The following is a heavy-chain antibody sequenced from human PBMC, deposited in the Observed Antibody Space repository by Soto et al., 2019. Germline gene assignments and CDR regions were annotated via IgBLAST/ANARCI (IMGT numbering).Heavy chain of an antibody. CDR1: GFTFSDYY. V-gene: IGHV3-11*06. J-gene: IGHJ3*02. CDR2: ISSSSSYT. CDR3: ASGKRHGSGSYRAFDI. D-gene: IGHD3-10*01. Sequence: GGSLRLSCAASGFTFSDYYMSWIRQAPGKGLEWVSYISSSSSYTNYADFVKGRFTISRDNAKNSLYLQMNSLRAEDTAVYYCASGKRHGSGSYRAFDIWGQGTMVTVSS.